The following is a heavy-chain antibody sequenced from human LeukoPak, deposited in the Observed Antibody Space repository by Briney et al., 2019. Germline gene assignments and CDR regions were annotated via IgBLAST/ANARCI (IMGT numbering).Heavy chain of an antibody. CDR3: ARGYGGKDY. CDR1: GGSISNYY. D-gene: IGHD4-23*01. Sequence: SETLSLTCNVSGGSISNYYWTWIRQPPGKGLEWIGYIYYSGSTKYNPSLKSRVTMSVDTSKNQFSLKLISVTAADTAVYYCARGYGGKDYWGQGTLVTVSS. V-gene: IGHV4-59*01. CDR2: IYYSGST. J-gene: IGHJ4*02.